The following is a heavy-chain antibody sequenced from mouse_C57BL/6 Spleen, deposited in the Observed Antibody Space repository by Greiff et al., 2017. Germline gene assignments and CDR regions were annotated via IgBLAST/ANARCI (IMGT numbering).Heavy chain of an antibody. D-gene: IGHD1-1*01. CDR3: ARAPLIYYYGSSYFDY. CDR2: INPSTGGT. J-gene: IGHJ2*01. CDR1: GYSFTGYY. V-gene: IGHV1-42*01. Sequence: VQLQQSGPELVKPGASVKISCKASGYSFTGYYMNWVKQSPEKSLEWIGEINPSTGGTTYNQKFKAKATLTVDKSSSTAYMQLKSLTSEDSAVYYCARAPLIYYYGSSYFDYWGQGTTLTVSS.